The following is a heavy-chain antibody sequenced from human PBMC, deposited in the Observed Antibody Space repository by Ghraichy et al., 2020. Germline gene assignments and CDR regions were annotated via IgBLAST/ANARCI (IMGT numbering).Heavy chain of an antibody. Sequence: GSLRLSCAVYGGSFSGYYWSWIRQPPGKGLEWIGEINHSGSTNYNPSLKSRVTISVDTSKNQFSLKLSSVTAADTAVYYCASEERDCSSTSCYRRWFDPWGQGTLVTVSS. CDR2: INHSGST. CDR3: ASEERDCSSTSCYRRWFDP. V-gene: IGHV4-34*01. D-gene: IGHD2-2*01. J-gene: IGHJ5*02. CDR1: GGSFSGYY.